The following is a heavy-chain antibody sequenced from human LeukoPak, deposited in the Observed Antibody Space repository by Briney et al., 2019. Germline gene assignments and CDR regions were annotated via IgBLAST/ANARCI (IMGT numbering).Heavy chain of an antibody. CDR1: GFTFSSYW. CDR3: ARVPAADYYYYYYVDV. V-gene: IGHV3-7*01. J-gene: IGHJ6*03. Sequence: PGGSLRLSCAASGFTFSSYWMSWVRQAPGKGLEWVANIKQDGSEKYYVDSVKGRFTIFRDNAKNSLYLQMNSLRAEDTAVYYCARVPAADYYYYYYVDVWGKGTTVTVSS. CDR2: IKQDGSEK. D-gene: IGHD2-2*01.